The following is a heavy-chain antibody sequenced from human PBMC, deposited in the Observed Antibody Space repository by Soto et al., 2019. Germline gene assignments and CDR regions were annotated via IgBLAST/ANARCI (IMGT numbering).Heavy chain of an antibody. CDR1: GGSINSGDYS. CDR3: ARGSSIAGLYYGMDV. V-gene: IGHV4-30-2*01. J-gene: IGHJ6*02. CDR2: IYHTGTT. D-gene: IGHD6-6*01. Sequence: PSETLSLTCTVSGGSINSGDYSWTWIRQPPGKGLEWIGYIYHTGTTYYNMSLKSRVTISVDRSKNQFSLKLSSVTAADTAVYYCARGSSIAGLYYGMDVWGQGTTVTVSS.